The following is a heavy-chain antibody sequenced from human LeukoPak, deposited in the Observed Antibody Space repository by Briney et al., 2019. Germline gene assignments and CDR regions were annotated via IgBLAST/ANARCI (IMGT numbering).Heavy chain of an antibody. CDR2: ISGSGVST. CDR1: RFTFSNYA. J-gene: IGHJ4*02. D-gene: IGHD2-15*01. CDR3: AKDPRICSGGSCYSERFDY. V-gene: IGHV3-23*01. Sequence: GGSLRLSCAASRFTFSNYAMSWVRQAPGKGLEWVSAISGSGVSTYYADSVKGRFTISRDNSKNTLYLQMNSLRAEDTAVYYCAKDPRICSGGSCYSERFDYWGQGTLVTVSS.